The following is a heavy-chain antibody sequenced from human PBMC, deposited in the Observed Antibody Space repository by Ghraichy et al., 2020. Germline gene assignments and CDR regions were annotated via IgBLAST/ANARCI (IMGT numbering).Heavy chain of an antibody. D-gene: IGHD1-14*01. Sequence: LSLTCAASGFTFSSYGMHWVRQAPGKGPEWVAVIWYDGSNKYYADSVKGRFTISRDNSKNTLYLQMNSLRAEDTAVYYCVRDADSAGPHTGLDYWGQGTLVTVSS. CDR1: GFTFSSYG. J-gene: IGHJ4*02. CDR3: VRDADSAGPHTGLDY. V-gene: IGHV3-33*01. CDR2: IWYDGSNK.